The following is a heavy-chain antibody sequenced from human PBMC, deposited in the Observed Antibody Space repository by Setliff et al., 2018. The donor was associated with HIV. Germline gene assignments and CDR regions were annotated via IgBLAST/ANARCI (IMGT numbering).Heavy chain of an antibody. J-gene: IGHJ4*02. V-gene: IGHV1-18*01. Sequence: ASVKVSCKASGYTFTSYGISWVRQAPGQGLEWMGWISAYNGNTNYAQKLQGRVTMTRDTSISTAYMELSRLRSDGTAVYYCARGFVVVPAAMSYWGQGTLVTVSS. CDR1: GYTFTSYG. D-gene: IGHD2-2*01. CDR2: ISAYNGNT. CDR3: ARGFVVVPAAMSY.